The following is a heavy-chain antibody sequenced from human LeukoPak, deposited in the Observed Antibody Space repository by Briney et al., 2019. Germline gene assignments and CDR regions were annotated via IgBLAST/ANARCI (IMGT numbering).Heavy chain of an antibody. V-gene: IGHV4-4*07. D-gene: IGHD3-10*01. J-gene: IGHJ4*02. CDR3: ARESGRERYFDY. Sequence: SETLSLTCTVSGGSISSYFWSWLRQPAGQGLEWIGRIYISGSTNYNPFLKSRVTMSVDTSKNQFSLKLNSMTAADTAVYYCARESGRERYFDYWGQGTLVTVSS. CDR1: GGSISSYF. CDR2: IYISGST.